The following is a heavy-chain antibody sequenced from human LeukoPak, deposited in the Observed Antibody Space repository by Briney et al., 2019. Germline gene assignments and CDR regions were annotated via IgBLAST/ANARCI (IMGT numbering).Heavy chain of an antibody. CDR2: TYYRSKWYN. J-gene: IGHJ4*02. Sequence: SQTLSLTCAISGDSVSSNSAAWNWIRQSPSRGLEWLGRTYYRSKWYNDYAVSVKGRITFNSDTSKNQFSLQLNSVTPEDTAVYYCARDYYGSGSYQNYFDYWGQGTLVTVSS. CDR1: GDSVSSNSAA. CDR3: ARDYYGSGSYQNYFDY. D-gene: IGHD3-10*01. V-gene: IGHV6-1*01.